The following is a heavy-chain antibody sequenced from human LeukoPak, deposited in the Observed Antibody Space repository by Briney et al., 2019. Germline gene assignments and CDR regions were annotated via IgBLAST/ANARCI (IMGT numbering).Heavy chain of an antibody. Sequence: SQSLSLTCAISGDSVSRNSVAWNWIRQSPSRGLEWLGRIYYRSKWYKEYAASVRSRITISPDTSKNQFSLQLNSVTPEDTAVYYCARVEYFGSGSYRFDPWGQGTLVTVSS. J-gene: IGHJ5*02. CDR3: ARVEYFGSGSYRFDP. V-gene: IGHV6-1*01. D-gene: IGHD3-10*01. CDR2: IYYRSKWYK. CDR1: GDSVSRNSVA.